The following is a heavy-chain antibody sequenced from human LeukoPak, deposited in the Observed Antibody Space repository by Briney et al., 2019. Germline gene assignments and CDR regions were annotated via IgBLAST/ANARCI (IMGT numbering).Heavy chain of an antibody. CDR2: IRSKAYGGTT. Sequence: GGSLRLSCTASAFTFGVFAMRWVRPAQGKGLEWVGFIRSKAYGGTTKYAASVKGRFTISRDDSKSIAYLQMNSLKTEDTAVYYCTRAGIVATIGYYYYYYGMDVWGQGTTVTVSS. J-gene: IGHJ6*02. D-gene: IGHD5-12*01. CDR1: AFTFGVFA. V-gene: IGHV3-49*04. CDR3: TRAGIVATIGYYYYYYGMDV.